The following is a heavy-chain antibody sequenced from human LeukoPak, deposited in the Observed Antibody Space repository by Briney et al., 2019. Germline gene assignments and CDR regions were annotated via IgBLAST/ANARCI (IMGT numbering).Heavy chain of an antibody. CDR3: AKTIGLATGLAFVRFGMDV. CDR1: GFTFAGFG. Sequence: GGSLRLSCAASGFTFAGFGMSWVRHLPGKGLEWVSTISDNGGSEYYAGSVQGRFAISRDNSKNTVYLQLNSLRAEDTAVYYCAKTIGLATGLAFVRFGMDVWGQGTTVTVSS. D-gene: IGHD3-9*01. J-gene: IGHJ6*02. V-gene: IGHV3-23*01. CDR2: ISDNGGSE.